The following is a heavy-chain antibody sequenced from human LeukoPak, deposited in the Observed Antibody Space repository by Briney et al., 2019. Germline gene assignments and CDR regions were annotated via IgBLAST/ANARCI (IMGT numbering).Heavy chain of an antibody. CDR3: ARDARDYDSNGYYHYFDY. D-gene: IGHD3-22*01. Sequence: ASVKVSCKASGYTFTSYYMHWVRQAPGQGLEWMGIINPSGGSTSYAQKFQGRVTMTRDMSTSTVYMELSSLRSEDTAVYYCARDARDYDSNGYYHYFDYWGQGTLVTVSS. J-gene: IGHJ4*02. CDR1: GYTFTSYY. CDR2: INPSGGST. V-gene: IGHV1-46*01.